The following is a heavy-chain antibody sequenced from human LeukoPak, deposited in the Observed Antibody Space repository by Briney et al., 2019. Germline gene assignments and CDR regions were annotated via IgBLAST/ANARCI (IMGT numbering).Heavy chain of an antibody. J-gene: IGHJ4*02. Sequence: KTSETLSLTCTVSGGSISSYYWSWIRQPPGKGLEWIGYIYYSGSTNYNPSLKSRVTISVDTSKNQFSLKLSSVTAADTAVYYCARGLSSGYYYAHFDYWGQGTLVTVSS. CDR2: IYYSGST. V-gene: IGHV4-59*01. D-gene: IGHD3-22*01. CDR3: ARGLSSGYYYAHFDY. CDR1: GGSISSYY.